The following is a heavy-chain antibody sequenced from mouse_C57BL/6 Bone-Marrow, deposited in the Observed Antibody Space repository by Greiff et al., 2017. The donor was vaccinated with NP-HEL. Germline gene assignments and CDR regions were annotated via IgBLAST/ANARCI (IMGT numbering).Heavy chain of an antibody. J-gene: IGHJ2*01. Sequence: EVKVVESGGGLVQSGRSLRLSCATSGFTFSDFYMEWVRQAPGKGLEWIASSRNKANDYTTEYSASVKGRFIVSRDTSQSILYLQMNALRAEDTAIYYCARDSPNDGLDCWGQGTTLTVSS. CDR1: GFTFSDFY. V-gene: IGHV7-1*01. CDR2: SRNKANDYTT. CDR3: ARDSPNDGLDC. D-gene: IGHD2-3*01.